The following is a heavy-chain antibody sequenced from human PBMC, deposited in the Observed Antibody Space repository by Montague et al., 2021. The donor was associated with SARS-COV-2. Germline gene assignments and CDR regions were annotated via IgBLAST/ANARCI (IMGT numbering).Heavy chain of an antibody. CDR2: ISYDGSNK. J-gene: IGHJ6*02. CDR1: GFTFSSYA. D-gene: IGHD4-11*01. CDR3: ARARFDSNPYYYYGMDV. V-gene: IGHV3-30-3*01. Sequence: YLRLSCAASGFTFSSYAMHWVRQAPGKGLEWVAVISYDGSNKYYADSVKGRFTISRDNSKNTLYLQMNSLRAEDTAVYYCARARFDSNPYYYYGMDVWGQGTTVTVSS.